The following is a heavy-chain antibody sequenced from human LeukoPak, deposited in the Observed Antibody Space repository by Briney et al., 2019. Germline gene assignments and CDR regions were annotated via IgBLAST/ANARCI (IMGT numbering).Heavy chain of an antibody. D-gene: IGHD3-22*01. J-gene: IGHJ4*02. CDR2: VYYSGST. CDR3: ARLGGLTMIVVMFDY. Sequence: PSETLSLTCTVSGGSISSSTYYWGWNRQSPGKGLEWIGTVYYSGSTYCNPSLKSRVSASVDTSNNQFSLKLSSVTAADTAVYYCARLGGLTMIVVMFDYWGQGVLVTVSS. V-gene: IGHV4-39*01. CDR1: GGSISSSTYY.